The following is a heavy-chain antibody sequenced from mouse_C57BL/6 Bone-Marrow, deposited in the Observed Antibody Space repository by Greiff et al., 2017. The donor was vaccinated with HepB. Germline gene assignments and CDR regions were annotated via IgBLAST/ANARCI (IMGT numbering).Heavy chain of an antibody. CDR1: GFTFSSYA. J-gene: IGHJ4*01. CDR2: ISDGGSYT. Sequence: EVQVVESGGGLVKPGGSLKLSCAASGFTFSSYAMSWVRQTPEKRLEWVATISDGGSYTYYPDNVKGRFTISRDNAKNNLYLQMSHLKSEDTAMYYCARDRAITTVPHYAMDYWGQGTSVTVSS. CDR3: ARDRAITTVPHYAMDY. D-gene: IGHD1-1*01. V-gene: IGHV5-4*01.